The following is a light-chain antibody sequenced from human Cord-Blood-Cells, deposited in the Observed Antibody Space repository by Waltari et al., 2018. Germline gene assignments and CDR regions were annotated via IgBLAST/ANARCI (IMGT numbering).Light chain of an antibody. J-gene: IGKJ5*01. CDR3: QQRSNWPPIT. CDR1: QSVSSY. V-gene: IGKV3-11*01. Sequence: VLTQSRATLSLSPGDSATLSCRASQSVSSYLAWYQQKPGQAPRLLIYDASNRATGIPARFSGSGSGTDFTLTISSLEPEDFAVYYCQQRSNWPPITFGQGTRLEIK. CDR2: DAS.